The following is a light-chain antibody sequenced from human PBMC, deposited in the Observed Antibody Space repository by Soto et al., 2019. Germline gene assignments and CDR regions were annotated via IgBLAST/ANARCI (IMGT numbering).Light chain of an antibody. CDR3: CSYAGSYTFDV. Sequence: QSALTQPPSASGSPGQSVTISCTGTTSDVGGYNYVSWYQQHPGKAPKLLVYDVDKRPSGVPDRFSGSKSGNTASLTVSGLQAEDEADYYCCSYAGSYTFDVFGTGTKLTVL. J-gene: IGLJ1*01. CDR1: TSDVGGYNY. V-gene: IGLV2-8*01. CDR2: DVD.